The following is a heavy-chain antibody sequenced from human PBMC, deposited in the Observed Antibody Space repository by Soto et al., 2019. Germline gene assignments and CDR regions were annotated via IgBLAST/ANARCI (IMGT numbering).Heavy chain of an antibody. Sequence: SETLSLTCTVSGGSISSYYWSWIRQPPGKGLEWIGYIYYSGSTNYNPSLKSRVTISVDTSKNQFSLKLSSVTAADTAVYYCARDTGYSSGWYSYYYYGMDVWGQGTTVTVSS. CDR2: IYYSGST. D-gene: IGHD6-19*01. V-gene: IGHV4-59*01. J-gene: IGHJ6*02. CDR3: ARDTGYSSGWYSYYYYGMDV. CDR1: GGSISSYY.